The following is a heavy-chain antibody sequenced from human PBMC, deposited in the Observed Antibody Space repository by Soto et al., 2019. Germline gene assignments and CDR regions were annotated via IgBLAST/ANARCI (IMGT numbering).Heavy chain of an antibody. CDR3: AKDRYCSGVSCYFDAFDI. D-gene: IGHD2-15*01. CDR2: ISGSDDST. Sequence: GGSLRLSCAASRFTFSSYVMNWVRQAPGKGLEWVSGISGSDDSTYYADSVKGRFTISRDNSKNTLYLQMNSLRAEDTAVYYCAKDRYCSGVSCYFDAFDIWGQGTMVTVSS. CDR1: RFTFSSYV. J-gene: IGHJ3*02. V-gene: IGHV3-23*01.